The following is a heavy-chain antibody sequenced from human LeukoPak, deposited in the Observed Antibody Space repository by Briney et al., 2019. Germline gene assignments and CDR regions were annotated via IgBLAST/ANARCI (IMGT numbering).Heavy chain of an antibody. D-gene: IGHD3-10*01. CDR3: ARANYYGSLGEYYYFDY. CDR2: IYPGDSDT. CDR1: GYSFTSYW. V-gene: IGHV5-51*01. J-gene: IGHJ4*02. Sequence: GESLKISCKGSGYSFTSYWIGWVRQMPGKGLEWIGIIYPGDSDTRYSPSFQGQVTIPADKSISTAYLQWSSLKASDTAIYYCARANYYGSLGEYYYFDYWGQGTLVTVSS.